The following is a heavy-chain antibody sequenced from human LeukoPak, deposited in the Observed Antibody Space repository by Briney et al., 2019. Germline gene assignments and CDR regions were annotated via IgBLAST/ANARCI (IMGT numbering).Heavy chain of an antibody. CDR1: GFTFSSYS. J-gene: IGHJ6*03. CDR3: ARVSTRSTSDNRYYYYYYMDV. V-gene: IGHV3-21*01. D-gene: IGHD1-14*01. CDR2: ISSSSSYI. Sequence: TGGSLRLSCAASGFTFSSYSMNWVRQAPGKGLEWVSSISSSSSYIYYADSVKGRFTISRDNAKNSLYLQMNSLRAEDTAVYYCARVSTRSTSDNRYYYYYYMDVWGKGTTVTISS.